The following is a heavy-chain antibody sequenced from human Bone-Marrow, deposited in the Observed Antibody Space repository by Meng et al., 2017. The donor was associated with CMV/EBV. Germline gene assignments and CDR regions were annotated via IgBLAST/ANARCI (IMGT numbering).Heavy chain of an antibody. CDR3: ARGVIAARLRTVFDP. CDR2: INPNSGGT. V-gene: IGHV1-2*02. Sequence: QVQLVQSGAGVKKPGASVKVSCKASGYTFTGYYMHWVRQAPGQGLEWMGWINPNSGGTNYAQKFQGRVTMTRDTSISTAYMELSRLRSDDTAVYYCARGVIAARLRTVFDPWGQGTLVTASS. D-gene: IGHD6-6*01. CDR1: GYTFTGYY. J-gene: IGHJ5*02.